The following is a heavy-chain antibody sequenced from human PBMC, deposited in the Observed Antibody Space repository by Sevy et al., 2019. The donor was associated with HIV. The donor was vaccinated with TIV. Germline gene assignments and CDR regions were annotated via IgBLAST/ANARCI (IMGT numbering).Heavy chain of an antibody. CDR3: ARHGNSRSFFDY. CDR1: GFTVSSNY. V-gene: IGHV3-53*01. CDR2: IYSGGST. Sequence: GSLRLSCAASGFTVSSNYMSWVRQAPGKGLEWVSVIYSGGSTYYADSVKGRFTISRDNSKNTLYLQMNSLRAEDTAVYYCARHGNSRSFFDYWGQGTLVTVSS. D-gene: IGHD4-17*01. J-gene: IGHJ4*02.